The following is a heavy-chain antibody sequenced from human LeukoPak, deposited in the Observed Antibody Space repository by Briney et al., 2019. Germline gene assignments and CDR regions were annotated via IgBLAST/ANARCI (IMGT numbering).Heavy chain of an antibody. D-gene: IGHD6-6*01. V-gene: IGHV3-48*03. CDR2: ISSSGSTI. J-gene: IGHJ4*02. Sequence: GGSLRLSCAASGFTFSSYEMNGVRQAPGKGLEWVSYISSSGSTIFYADSVKGRFTISRDNAKNSLYLQMNSLRAEDTAVYYCARLYSSSSGLRASDYWGQGTLVTVSS. CDR1: GFTFSSYE. CDR3: ARLYSSSSGLRASDY.